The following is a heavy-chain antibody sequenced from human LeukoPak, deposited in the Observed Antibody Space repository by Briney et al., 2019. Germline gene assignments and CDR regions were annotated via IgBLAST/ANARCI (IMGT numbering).Heavy chain of an antibody. D-gene: IGHD2-2*03. Sequence: SETLSLTCTVSGRSISSYYWSWVRQPAGKGLEWIGRIYTSGSTNYNPSLKSRVTISLDTSKRQFSLKLSSVTAADTADYYCARAPGYCSSTSCYFRFDPWGQGTLVTVSS. J-gene: IGHJ5*02. CDR2: IYTSGST. CDR1: GRSISSYY. CDR3: ARAPGYCSSTSCYFRFDP. V-gene: IGHV4-4*07.